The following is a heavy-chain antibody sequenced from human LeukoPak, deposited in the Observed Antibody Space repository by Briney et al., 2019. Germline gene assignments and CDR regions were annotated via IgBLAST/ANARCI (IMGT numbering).Heavy chain of an antibody. CDR1: GYTFIGYY. D-gene: IGHD2-2*01. CDR2: INPNSGGT. J-gene: IGHJ6*03. Sequence: ASVKVSCKASGYTFIGYYMHWVRQAPGQGLEWMGWINPNSGGTNYAQKFQGRVTMTRDTSISTAYMELSRLRSDDTAVYYCARDASIVVVPAGYYYYYYMDVWGKGTTVTVSS. V-gene: IGHV1-2*02. CDR3: ARDASIVVVPAGYYYYYYMDV.